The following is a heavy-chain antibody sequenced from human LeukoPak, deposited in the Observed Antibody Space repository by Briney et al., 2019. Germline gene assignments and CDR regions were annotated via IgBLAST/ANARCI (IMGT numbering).Heavy chain of an antibody. Sequence: GASVKVSCKASGGTFSSYGISWVRQAPGQGLEWMGWISANTGNTNYAQKFQGRVTMTTDTSTTTAYLELRSLVSDDTAIYYCARNFDGSPHYYFDYWGQGTLVTVSS. D-gene: IGHD3-9*01. J-gene: IGHJ4*02. V-gene: IGHV1-18*01. CDR1: GGTFSSYG. CDR2: ISANTGNT. CDR3: ARNFDGSPHYYFDY.